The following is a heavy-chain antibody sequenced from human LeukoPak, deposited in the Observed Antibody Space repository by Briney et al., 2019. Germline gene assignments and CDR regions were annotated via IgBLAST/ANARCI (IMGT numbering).Heavy chain of an antibody. CDR1: GFTVSDNY. Sequence: GGSLRLSCAASGFTVSDNYMSWVRQAPGKGLEWVSVMYSGGDTYYANSAKGRFTFSRDISKNTLYLQMNDLRTEDTAMYYCARDAPQVPAAGVLASWGQGTLVIVSS. D-gene: IGHD6-13*01. CDR2: MYSGGDT. J-gene: IGHJ5*02. CDR3: ARDAPQVPAAGVLAS. V-gene: IGHV3-53*01.